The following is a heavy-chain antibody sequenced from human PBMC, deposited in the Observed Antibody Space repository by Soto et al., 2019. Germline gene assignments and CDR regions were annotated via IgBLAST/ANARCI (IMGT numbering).Heavy chain of an antibody. V-gene: IGHV4-30-4*01. Sequence: SETQSLTCTFSGGSISSGDYYWSWIRLPPGKGLEWIGYIYYSGSTYYNPSLKSRVTISVDTSKNQFSLKLSSVTAADTAVFYCARHYSSGSRNWFDPWGQGTLVNVSS. CDR2: IYYSGST. D-gene: IGHD6-19*01. J-gene: IGHJ5*02. CDR3: ARHYSSGSRNWFDP. CDR1: GGSISSGDYY.